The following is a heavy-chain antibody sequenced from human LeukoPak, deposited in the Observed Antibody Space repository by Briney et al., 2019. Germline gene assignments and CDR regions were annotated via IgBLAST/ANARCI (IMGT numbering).Heavy chain of an antibody. CDR2: ISNSSSYT. D-gene: IGHD6-19*01. V-gene: IGHV3-11*06. J-gene: IGHJ4*02. CDR3: AREVLSGYSSGWYRGFDY. Sequence: GGSLRLSCAASGFTFSDYYMSWIRQAPGKGLEWVSYISNSSSYTNYADSVKGRFTISRDNAKNSLYLQMNSLRAEDTAVYYCAREVLSGYSSGWYRGFDYWGQGTLVTVSS. CDR1: GFTFSDYY.